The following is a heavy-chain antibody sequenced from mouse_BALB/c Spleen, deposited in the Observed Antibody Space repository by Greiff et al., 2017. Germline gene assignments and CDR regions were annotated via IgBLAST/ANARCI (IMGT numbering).Heavy chain of an antibody. V-gene: IGHV5-6-5*01. D-gene: IGHD2-3*01. CDR2: ISSGGST. CDR1: GFTFSSYA. Sequence: EVKLMESGAGLVKPGGSLKLSCAASGFTFSSYAMSWVRQTPEKRLEWVASISSGGSTYYPDSVKGRFTISRYNARNILYLQMSSLRSEDTAMYSCARDGYYETYYFDYWGQGTTLTVSS. J-gene: IGHJ2*01. CDR3: ARDGYYETYYFDY.